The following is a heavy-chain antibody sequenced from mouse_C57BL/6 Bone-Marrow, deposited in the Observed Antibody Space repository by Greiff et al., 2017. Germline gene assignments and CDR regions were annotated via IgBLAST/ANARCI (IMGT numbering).Heavy chain of an antibody. CDR1: GYTFTSYW. CDR2: INPSNGGT. D-gene: IGHD4-1*01. Sequence: QVHVKQPGTELVKPGASVKLSCKASGYTFTSYWMHWVKQRPGQGLEWIGNINPSNGGTNYNEKFKSKATLTVDKSSSTAYMQLSSLTSEDSAVYYCARRGTGQGYAMDYWGQGTSVTVSS. CDR3: ARRGTGQGYAMDY. J-gene: IGHJ4*01. V-gene: IGHV1-53*01.